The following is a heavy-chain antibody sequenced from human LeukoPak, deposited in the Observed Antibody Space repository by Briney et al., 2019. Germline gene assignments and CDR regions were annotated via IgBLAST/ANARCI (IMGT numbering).Heavy chain of an antibody. CDR2: IYYSGST. J-gene: IGHJ6*03. D-gene: IGHD3-3*02. Sequence: PSETLSLTCTVSGGSISSYYWSWIRQPPGKGLEWIGYIYYSGSTNYSPSLKSRVTISVDTSKNQFSLKLSSVTAADTAVYYCARDHFWSGYYKQDYYYYYMDVWGKGTTVTVSS. V-gene: IGHV4-59*01. CDR3: ARDHFWSGYYKQDYYYYYMDV. CDR1: GGSISSYY.